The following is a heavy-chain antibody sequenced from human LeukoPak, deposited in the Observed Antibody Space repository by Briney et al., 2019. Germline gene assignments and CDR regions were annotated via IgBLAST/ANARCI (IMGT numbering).Heavy chain of an antibody. J-gene: IGHJ5*02. CDR1: NGSISSDTYF. D-gene: IGHD6-19*01. V-gene: IGHV4-61*02. CDR2: MSSSGRS. Sequence: PSETLSLTCTVSNGSISSDTYFWSWIRQPAGKGLQWIGRMSSSGRSDYNPSLKSRVTISIDTSKNQFSMKLTSVTAADTAVYYCAKGAGPPWFAPWGQGTLVTVSS. CDR3: AKGAGPPWFAP.